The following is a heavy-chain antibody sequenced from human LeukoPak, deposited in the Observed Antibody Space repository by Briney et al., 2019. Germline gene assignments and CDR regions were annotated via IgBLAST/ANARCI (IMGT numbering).Heavy chain of an antibody. V-gene: IGHV3-9*01. CDR2: ISWNSGSI. D-gene: IGHD6-13*01. CDR1: GFTFDDYA. CDR3: AKEGSSTIIYYFDY. Sequence: GGSLRLSCAASGFTFDDYAMDWVRQAPGKGLEWVSGISWNSGSIGYADSVKGRFTISRDNAKNSLYLQMNSLRAEDTALYYCAKEGSSTIIYYFDYWGQGTLVTVSS. J-gene: IGHJ4*02.